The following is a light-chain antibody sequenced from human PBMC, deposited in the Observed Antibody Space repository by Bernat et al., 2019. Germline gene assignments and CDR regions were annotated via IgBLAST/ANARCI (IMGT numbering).Light chain of an antibody. V-gene: IGLV2-11*01. J-gene: IGLJ3*02. CDR1: SSDVPAYNY. Sequence: QSALTQPRSVSGSPGQSVTISCTGTSSDVPAYNYVSWYQQCPGKAPQLMIHNVNERPAGVPDRFSGSTSGNTASLTVSGLQAEEEADYYCCSYEGSDTWVCGGGTKLTVL. CDR3: CSYEGSDTWV. CDR2: NVN.